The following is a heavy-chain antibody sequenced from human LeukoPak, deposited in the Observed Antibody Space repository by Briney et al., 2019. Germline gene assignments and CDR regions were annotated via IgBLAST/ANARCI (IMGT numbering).Heavy chain of an antibody. Sequence: SETLSLTCTVSGYSISSGYYWGWIRQPPGKGLEWIGSIYYSGSTYYNPSLKSRVTISVDTSKNQFSLKLSSVTAADTAVYYCARGRADYDYVWGSLTHWPNPSPKHNWFDPWGQGTLVTVSS. V-gene: IGHV4-38-2*02. CDR1: GYSISSGYY. CDR3: ARGRADYDYVWGSLTHWPNPSPKHNWFDP. CDR2: IYYSGST. J-gene: IGHJ5*02. D-gene: IGHD3-16*01.